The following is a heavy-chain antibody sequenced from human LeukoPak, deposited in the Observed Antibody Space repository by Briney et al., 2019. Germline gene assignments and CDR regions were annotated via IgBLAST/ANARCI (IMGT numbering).Heavy chain of an antibody. J-gene: IGHJ4*02. CDR1: GYTLTSYG. D-gene: IGHD3-22*01. V-gene: IGHV1-18*01. CDR2: ISAYNGNT. Sequence: ASVKVSCKASGYTLTSYGISWVRQAPGQGLEWMGWISAYNGNTNYAQKLQGRVTMTTDTSTTTAYMELRSLRSDDTAVYYCARDRRYYDSSAYIRGFDYWGQGTLVTVSS. CDR3: ARDRRYYDSSAYIRGFDY.